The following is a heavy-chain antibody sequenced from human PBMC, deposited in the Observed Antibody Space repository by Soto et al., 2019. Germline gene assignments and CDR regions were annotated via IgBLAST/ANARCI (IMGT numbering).Heavy chain of an antibody. V-gene: IGHV3-23*01. CDR2: IRHSGGTA. D-gene: IGHD1-7*01. CDR1: GFTFSSYA. Sequence: EVQLLESGGGSVQPGGSLRLSCAASGFTFSSYAMHWVRRPPGKGLEWVSSIRHSGGTAYYADSVKGRFSISRDSLVNTLYLQMNSLIAEDTAVYYCAKGRGQNWNSDYWCQGTLVTVSP. J-gene: IGHJ4*02. CDR3: AKGRGQNWNSDY.